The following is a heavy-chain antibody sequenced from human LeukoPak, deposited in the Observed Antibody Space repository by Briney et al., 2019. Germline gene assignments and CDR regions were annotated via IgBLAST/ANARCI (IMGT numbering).Heavy chain of an antibody. CDR1: GFTFSSYA. Sequence: GGSLRLSCAASGFTFSSYAMSWVRQAPGKGLEWVSAISGSGGSTYYADSVKGRFTISRDNSKNTLYLQMNSLRAEDTAVYYCTTDLHDYGDRTATDYWGQGTLVTVSS. D-gene: IGHD4-17*01. J-gene: IGHJ4*02. V-gene: IGHV3-23*01. CDR2: ISGSGGST. CDR3: TTDLHDYGDRTATDY.